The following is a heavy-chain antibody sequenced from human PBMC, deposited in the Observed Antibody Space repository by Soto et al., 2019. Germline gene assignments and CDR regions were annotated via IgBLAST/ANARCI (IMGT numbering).Heavy chain of an antibody. D-gene: IGHD4-4*01. CDR1: GDTITNYF. V-gene: IGHV4-59*01. CDR2: IYYNGST. Sequence: PSETLSLTCTVSGDTITNYFWTWIRQPPGKALGWVGFIYYNGSTQYNPSLKSRVAMSVDTSKNQFSLKLNSVTAADTAVYFCTTDLPTLIPQVDSWGQGTLVTVSS. J-gene: IGHJ4*02. CDR3: TTDLPTLIPQVDS.